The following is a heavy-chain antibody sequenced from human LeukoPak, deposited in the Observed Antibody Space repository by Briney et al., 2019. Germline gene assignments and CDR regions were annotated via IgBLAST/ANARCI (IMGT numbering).Heavy chain of an antibody. J-gene: IGHJ4*02. CDR1: GLPFTRYA. Sequence: GGSLRLSCAASGLPFTRYAMTWVRQAPGKGLEWVSAISGSGGSTYYADSVKGRFTISRDNSKNTLYLQMNSLRAEDTAVYYCAKGTRITMVRGYFDYWGQGTLVTVSS. CDR2: ISGSGGST. V-gene: IGHV3-23*01. CDR3: AKGTRITMVRGYFDY. D-gene: IGHD3-10*01.